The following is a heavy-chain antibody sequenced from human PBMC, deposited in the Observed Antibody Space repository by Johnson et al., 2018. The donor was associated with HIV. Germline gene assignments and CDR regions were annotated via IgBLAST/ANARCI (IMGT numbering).Heavy chain of an antibody. D-gene: IGHD3-22*01. CDR1: GFTVGSNS. V-gene: IGHV3-66*01. Sequence: EVQLVESGGGWVQPGGSLRLSCEASGFTVGSNSMSWVRQAPGKGLEWVSVIQSGENTLYADSVKGRFTISRDNSKNTLYLQMNSLRVEDTAVYYCARVGYYVDAFDIWGQGTVVTVSS. J-gene: IGHJ3*02. CDR2: IQSGENT. CDR3: ARVGYYVDAFDI.